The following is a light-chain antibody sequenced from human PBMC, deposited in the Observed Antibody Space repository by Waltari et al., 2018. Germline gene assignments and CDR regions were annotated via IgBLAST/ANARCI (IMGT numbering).Light chain of an antibody. Sequence: ERVFTQSPGVLSLSPGERATLSCGARQGGSSNLVAWYQQKPGQAPRLLIYGVSTRATGVPDRFRGSGSGTDFTLTISRLEPEDFAVYYCQQYGTTLWTFGRGTKVEIK. V-gene: IGKV3-20*01. CDR2: GVS. J-gene: IGKJ1*01. CDR1: QGGSSNL. CDR3: QQYGTTLWT.